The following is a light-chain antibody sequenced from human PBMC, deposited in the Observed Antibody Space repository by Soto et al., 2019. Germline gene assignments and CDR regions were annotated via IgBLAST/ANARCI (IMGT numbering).Light chain of an antibody. CDR1: QTVSSN. J-gene: IGKJ1*01. CDR2: GAS. Sequence: EIVMTQSPATLSVSPGERATLSCRASQTVSSNLAWYQQKPGQAPRLLIYGASTRPTGIPARFSGSGSGTEFTLTISSLQFEYFAVYYCQQYTNWPPWTFGQGTKVDIK. CDR3: QQYTNWPPWT. V-gene: IGKV3-15*01.